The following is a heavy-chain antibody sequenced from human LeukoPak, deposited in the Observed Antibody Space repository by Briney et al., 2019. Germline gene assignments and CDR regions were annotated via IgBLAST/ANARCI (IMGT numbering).Heavy chain of an antibody. D-gene: IGHD3-9*01. CDR3: AIGYDILTGYSIYYYYYYMDV. CDR1: GGPFSSYA. V-gene: IGHV1-69*01. Sequence: GSSVKVSCKASGGPFSSYAISWVRPAPGQGLEWMGGIIPIFGTANYAQKFRGRVTITADESTSTAYMELSSLRSEDTAVYYCAIGYDILTGYSIYYYYYYMDVWGKGTTVTVSS. CDR2: IIPIFGTA. J-gene: IGHJ6*03.